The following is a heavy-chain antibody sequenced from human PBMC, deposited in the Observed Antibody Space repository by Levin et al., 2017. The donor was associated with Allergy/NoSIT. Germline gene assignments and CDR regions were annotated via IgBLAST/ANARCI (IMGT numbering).Heavy chain of an antibody. CDR2: ISYDGSNK. J-gene: IGHJ4*02. D-gene: IGHD4-17*01. CDR3: ARDTDGDYDSEGKFDY. Sequence: GESLKISCAASGFTFSSYAMHWVRQAPGKGLEWVAVISYDGSNKYYADSVKGRFTISRDNSKNTLYLQMNSLRAEDTAVYYCARDTDGDYDSEGKFDYWGQGTLVTVSS. V-gene: IGHV3-30-3*01. CDR1: GFTFSSYA.